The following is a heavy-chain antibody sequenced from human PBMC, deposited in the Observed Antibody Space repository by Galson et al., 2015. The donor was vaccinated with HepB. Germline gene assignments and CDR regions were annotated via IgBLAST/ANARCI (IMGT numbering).Heavy chain of an antibody. J-gene: IGHJ4*02. Sequence: TLSLTCTVSGGSIGIYYWNWIRQAPGKGLEWIGYILHSGSTDYNPSLKSRVTISVDTSKNQFSLKLSSVTAADTAVYYCARGIVGAPKSTFGFDYWGQGTLVTVSS. CDR2: ILHSGST. CDR3: ARGIVGAPKSTFGFDY. CDR1: GGSIGIYY. D-gene: IGHD1-26*01. V-gene: IGHV4-4*09.